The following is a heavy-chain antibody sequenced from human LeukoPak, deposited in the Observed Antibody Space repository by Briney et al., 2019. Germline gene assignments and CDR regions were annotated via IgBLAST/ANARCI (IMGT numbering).Heavy chain of an antibody. CDR3: ARDEAATGAFDI. CDR2: IIPIFCTA. J-gene: IGHJ3*02. D-gene: IGHD6-25*01. V-gene: IGHV1-69*05. Sequence: SVKVSCKASGGTFSSYAISWVRQAPRQGLEWMGRIIPIFCTANYAQKFQGRVTITTDESTSTAYMELSSLRSEDTAVYYCARDEAATGAFDIWGQGTMVTVSS. CDR1: GGTFSSYA.